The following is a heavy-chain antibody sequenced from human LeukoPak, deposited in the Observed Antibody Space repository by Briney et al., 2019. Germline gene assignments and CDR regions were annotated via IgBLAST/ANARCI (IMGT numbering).Heavy chain of an antibody. CDR2: VSSSGSYI. D-gene: IGHD3-22*01. V-gene: IGHV3-21*01. J-gene: IGHJ4*02. CDR1: GFTFSSYR. Sequence: GGSLGLSCAASGFTFSSYRMNWVRQAPGKGLEWVSSVSSSGSYIYYADSVKGRFTISRDNAKNSLYLQMNSLRTEDTAVYYCARATYYYDSSGYSNFDYWGQGTLVTVSS. CDR3: ARATYYYDSSGYSNFDY.